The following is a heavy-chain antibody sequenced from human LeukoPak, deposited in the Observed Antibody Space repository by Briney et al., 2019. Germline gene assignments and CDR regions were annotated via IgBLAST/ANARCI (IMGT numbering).Heavy chain of an antibody. CDR3: ASDRQHRYPHEPFDF. Sequence: ASVKVSCKASGYTFTGYYIHWVRQAPGQGLEWMGWVIPTSGGTDYAQKFQGRVTMTRDTSIATVYMELSRLTSDDTAVYYCASDRQHRYPHEPFDFWGQGTLVTVSS. CDR1: GYTFTGYY. CDR2: VIPTSGGT. J-gene: IGHJ4*02. V-gene: IGHV1-2*02. D-gene: IGHD1-14*01.